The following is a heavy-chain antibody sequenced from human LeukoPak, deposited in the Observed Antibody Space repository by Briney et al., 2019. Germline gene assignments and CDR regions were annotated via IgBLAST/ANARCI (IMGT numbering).Heavy chain of an antibody. D-gene: IGHD3-10*01. CDR3: ARIRSGSYRDAFDI. Sequence: SETLSLTCTVSGASISSYYWSWIRQPAGNGLEWIGRIYTSDNTYYNPSLKSRVTMSVDTSKNQFSLKLTSVTAADTAVYYCARIRSGSYRDAFDIWGQGTRVTVSS. CDR1: GASISSYY. CDR2: IYTSDNT. J-gene: IGHJ3*02. V-gene: IGHV4-4*07.